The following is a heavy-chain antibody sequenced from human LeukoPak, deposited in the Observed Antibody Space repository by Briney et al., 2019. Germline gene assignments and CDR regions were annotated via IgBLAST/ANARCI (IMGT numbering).Heavy chain of an antibody. CDR3: ARDSIWFGELPYWYFDL. Sequence: PSETLSLTCAVSGGSISSNSYYWGWIRQPPGKGLEWAVSVNDSGSTYSNPSLKSRATISVDTSKNQFSLKLSSVTAADTAMYYCARDSIWFGELPYWYFDLWGRGTLVTVSS. V-gene: IGHV4-39*07. CDR1: GGSISSNSYY. CDR2: VNDSGST. D-gene: IGHD3-10*01. J-gene: IGHJ2*01.